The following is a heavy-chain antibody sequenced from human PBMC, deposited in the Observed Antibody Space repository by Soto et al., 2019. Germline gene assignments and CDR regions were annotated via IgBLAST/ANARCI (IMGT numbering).Heavy chain of an antibody. D-gene: IGHD1-26*01. Sequence: GGSLRLSCSASGFTFSSYAMHWVRQAPGKGLEYVSAISSNGGSTYYADSVKGRFTISRDNSKNTLYLQMSSLRAEDTAVYYCVKDPAPMGIVGATTEGAFDIWGQGTMVTVSS. V-gene: IGHV3-64D*09. CDR1: GFTFSSYA. J-gene: IGHJ3*02. CDR2: ISSNGGST. CDR3: VKDPAPMGIVGATTEGAFDI.